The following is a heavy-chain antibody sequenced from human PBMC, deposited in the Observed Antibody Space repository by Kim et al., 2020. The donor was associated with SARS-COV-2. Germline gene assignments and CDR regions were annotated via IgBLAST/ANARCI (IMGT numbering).Heavy chain of an antibody. CDR3: ARVASYCSSASCPGDY. V-gene: IGHV3-23*01. CDR2: IVFNGVST. Sequence: SLILSFSSSFIPFLLYSILFFLPSPFTFLEFFSAIVFNGVSTYYADSVKGRFTISRDNFKNTLYLQMNSLGAEDTAVYYCARVASYCSSASCPGDYWGQGTLVTVSS. J-gene: IGHJ4*02. D-gene: IGHD2-2*01. CDR1: FIPFLLYS.